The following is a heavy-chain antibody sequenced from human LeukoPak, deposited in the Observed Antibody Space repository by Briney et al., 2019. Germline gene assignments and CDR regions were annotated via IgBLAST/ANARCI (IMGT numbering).Heavy chain of an antibody. D-gene: IGHD1-26*01. CDR1: GGSFSGYY. Sequence: PSETLSLTCAVYGGSFSGYYWSWIRQPPGKGLEWTGEINHSGSTNYNPSLKSRVTISVDTSKNQFSLKLSSVTAADTAVYYCARCSGSTYYFDYWGQGTLVTVSS. CDR3: ARCSGSTYYFDY. J-gene: IGHJ4*02. CDR2: INHSGST. V-gene: IGHV4-34*01.